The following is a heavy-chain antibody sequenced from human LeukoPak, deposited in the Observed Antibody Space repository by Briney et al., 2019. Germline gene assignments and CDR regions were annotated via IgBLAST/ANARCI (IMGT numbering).Heavy chain of an antibody. CDR2: IDSDGTNT. J-gene: IGHJ4*02. V-gene: IGHV3-74*03. Sequence: GGSLRPSCAASGFTLSSYWMNWVRQAPGKGLVWVSRIDSDGTNTKYAESVKDRFTISRDNAKNTLHLQMNSLRAEDTAVYYCARESAGGKVDYWGQGTLVTVSS. D-gene: IGHD4-23*01. CDR1: GFTLSSYW. CDR3: ARESAGGKVDY.